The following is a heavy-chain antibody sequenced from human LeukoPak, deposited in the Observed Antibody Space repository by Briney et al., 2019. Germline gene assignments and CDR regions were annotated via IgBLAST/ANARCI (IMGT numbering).Heavy chain of an antibody. Sequence: SETLSLTCAVYGGSFSGYCWSWIRQPPGKGLEWIGEINHSGSTNYNPSLKSRVTISVDTSKNQFSLKLSSVTAADTAVYYCARDRQRSSSWSYYYGMDVWGQGTTVTVSS. CDR3: ARDRQRSSSWSYYYGMDV. J-gene: IGHJ6*02. CDR1: GGSFSGYC. CDR2: INHSGST. D-gene: IGHD6-6*01. V-gene: IGHV4-34*01.